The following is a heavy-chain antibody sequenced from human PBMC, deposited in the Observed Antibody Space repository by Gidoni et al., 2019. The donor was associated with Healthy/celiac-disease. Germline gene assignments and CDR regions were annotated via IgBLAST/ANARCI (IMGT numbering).Heavy chain of an antibody. J-gene: IGHJ4*02. CDR2: ISWNSGSI. CDR1: GFHFDDYA. CDR3: AKTKDPYYYDSSGCFDY. D-gene: IGHD3-22*01. V-gene: IGHV3-9*01. Sequence: EVQLVESGGGLVKPGRSLRLSCAASGFHFDDYAMHLGRQAPGKGLEWVSGISWNSGSIGYADSVKGRFTISRDNAKHSLYLQMNSLRAEVTALYYCAKTKDPYYYDSSGCFDYWGQGTLVTVSS.